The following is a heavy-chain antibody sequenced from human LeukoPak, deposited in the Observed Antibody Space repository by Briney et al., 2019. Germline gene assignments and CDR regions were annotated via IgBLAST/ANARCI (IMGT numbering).Heavy chain of an antibody. D-gene: IGHD3-10*01. CDR2: INTGNGNT. V-gene: IGHV1-3*03. Sequence: ASVKVSCKASGYTFTNYAMHWVRQAPGQRLEWMGWINTGNGNTKYSQEFQGRVTITRDTSTSTVYMELSSLRSEDTAIYYCARGSDLLLWFGEPRGNYYMDVWGKGTTVTVSS. CDR1: GYTFTNYA. J-gene: IGHJ6*03. CDR3: ARGSDLLLWFGEPRGNYYMDV.